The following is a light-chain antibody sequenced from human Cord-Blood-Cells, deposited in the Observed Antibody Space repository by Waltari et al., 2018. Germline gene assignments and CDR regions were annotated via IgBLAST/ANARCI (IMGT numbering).Light chain of an antibody. CDR2: DVS. Sequence: QSALTQPASVSGSPGQSITISCTGTSSDVGGYNYVSWYQQHPGKATKLMIYDVSKRPSGVSNRFSGSKSGNTASLTISGLQAEDEADYYCSSYTSSSTLWVFGGGTKLTVL. J-gene: IGLJ3*02. V-gene: IGLV2-14*01. CDR1: SSDVGGYNY. CDR3: SSYTSSSTLWV.